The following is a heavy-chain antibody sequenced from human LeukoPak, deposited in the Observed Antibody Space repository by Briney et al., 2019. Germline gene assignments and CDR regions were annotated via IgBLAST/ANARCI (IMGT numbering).Heavy chain of an antibody. CDR2: LSYDGSNK. D-gene: IGHD3-3*01. CDR3: ARWTIFGVVVKGHMDV. J-gene: IGHJ6*03. CDR1: GFTFSNYA. Sequence: GGSLRLSCAASGFTFSNYAMHWVRQAPGKGLEWVAVLSYDGSNKYYADSVKGRFTISRDNSKSTLYLQMNSLRAEDTAIYYCARWTIFGVVVKGHMDVWGKGTTVTVSS. V-gene: IGHV3-30*04.